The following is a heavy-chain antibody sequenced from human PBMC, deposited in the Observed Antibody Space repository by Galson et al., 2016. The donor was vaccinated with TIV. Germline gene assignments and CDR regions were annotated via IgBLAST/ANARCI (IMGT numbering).Heavy chain of an antibody. CDR3: VRERGGTHSRFDY. Sequence: CLRLSCAAFGVIYSSYAMGWVCLGRVKRVVWVTLLSCDGGNKVYADSVKGRFTFSRDNSKNTLYLQMNSLRPEDTAVYYCVRERGGTHSRFDYWGQVNL. J-gene: IGHJ4*02. CDR1: GVIYSSYA. CDR2: LSCDGGNK. V-gene: IGHV3-30*04. D-gene: IGHD1-26*01.